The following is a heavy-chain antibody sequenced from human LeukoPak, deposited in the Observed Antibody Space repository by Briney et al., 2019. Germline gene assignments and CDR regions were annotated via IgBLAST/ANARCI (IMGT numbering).Heavy chain of an antibody. J-gene: IGHJ4*02. D-gene: IGHD5-12*01. Sequence: PGGSLRLSCAASGFTVSSSYMYWVRQAPGKGLEWVSFFYRGDSTYYAESVRGRFTISRDNAKNSLYLQMNSLRAEDTAVYYCARDSTPGYGARLLWGQGTLVTVSS. CDR2: FYRGDST. V-gene: IGHV3-53*01. CDR1: GFTVSSSY. CDR3: ARDSTPGYGARLL.